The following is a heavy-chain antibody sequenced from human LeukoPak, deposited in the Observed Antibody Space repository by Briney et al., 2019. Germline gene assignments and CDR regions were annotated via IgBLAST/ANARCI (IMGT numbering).Heavy chain of an antibody. D-gene: IGHD3-22*01. V-gene: IGHV3-23*01. CDR1: GFTFRSYG. CDR3: ARGYYDSSGSPRAFDI. CDR2: ISGSGGST. Sequence: GGSLRLSCAASGFTFRSYGLNWVRQAPGKGLEWVSGISGSGGSTYYADSVKGRFTISRDNSKNTLYLQMNSLRAEDTAVYYCARGYYDSSGSPRAFDIWGQGTMVTVSS. J-gene: IGHJ3*02.